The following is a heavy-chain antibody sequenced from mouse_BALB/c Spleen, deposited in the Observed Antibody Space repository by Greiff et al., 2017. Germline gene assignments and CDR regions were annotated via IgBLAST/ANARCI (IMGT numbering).Heavy chain of an antibody. Sequence: QVQLQQPGAELVKPGTSVKLSCKASGYNFTSYWINWVKLRPGQGLEWIGDIYPGSGSTNYNEKFKSKATLTVDTSSSTAYMQLSSLASEDSALYYCARSPIYYYGSSHLYAMDYWGQGTSVTVSS. CDR1: GYNFTSYW. CDR2: IYPGSGST. J-gene: IGHJ4*01. CDR3: ARSPIYYYGSSHLYAMDY. V-gene: IGHV1-55*01. D-gene: IGHD1-1*01.